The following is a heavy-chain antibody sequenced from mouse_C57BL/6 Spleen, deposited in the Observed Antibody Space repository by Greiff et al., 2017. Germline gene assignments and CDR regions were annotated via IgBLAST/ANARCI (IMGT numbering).Heavy chain of an antibody. Sequence: EVMLVESGGGLVKPGGSLKLSCAASGFTFSSYAMSWVRQTPEKRLEWVATISDGGSYTYYPDNVKGRFTLSRDNAKNNLYLQMSHLKSEDTAMYYCARVPTMVTTGGVDYWGQGTTLTVSS. CDR2: ISDGGSYT. CDR1: GFTFSSYA. V-gene: IGHV5-4*03. D-gene: IGHD2-9*01. J-gene: IGHJ2*01. CDR3: ARVPTMVTTGGVDY.